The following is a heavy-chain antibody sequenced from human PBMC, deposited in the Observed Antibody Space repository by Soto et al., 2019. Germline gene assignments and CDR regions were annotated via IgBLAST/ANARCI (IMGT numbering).Heavy chain of an antibody. D-gene: IGHD2-15*01. CDR1: GDSISTVYYF. CDR3: ARGRYCLTGRCFQNWFDS. CDR2: IYKSTTT. Sequence: SETLSLTCSVSGDSISTVYYFWAWIRQPPGQALEYIGYIYKSTTTYYNPSFESRVAISLDTSKSQFSLTVTSVTAADTAVYFCARGRYCLTGRCFQNWFDSCAQGNLVTVSS. V-gene: IGHV4-30-4*01. J-gene: IGHJ5*01.